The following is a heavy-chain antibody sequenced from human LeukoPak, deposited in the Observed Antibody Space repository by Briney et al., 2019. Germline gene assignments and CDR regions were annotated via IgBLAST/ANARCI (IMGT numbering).Heavy chain of an antibody. CDR1: GFTFSSYA. J-gene: IGHJ4*02. CDR3: AKEYSSGSSLGSLDY. CDR2: ISYDGSNK. D-gene: IGHD6-19*01. V-gene: IGHV3-30*18. Sequence: GGSLRLSCAASGFTFSSYAMSWVRQAPGKGLEWVAVISYDGSNKYYADSVKGRFTISRDNSKNTLYLQMNSLRAEDTAVYYCAKEYSSGSSLGSLDYWGQGTLVTVSS.